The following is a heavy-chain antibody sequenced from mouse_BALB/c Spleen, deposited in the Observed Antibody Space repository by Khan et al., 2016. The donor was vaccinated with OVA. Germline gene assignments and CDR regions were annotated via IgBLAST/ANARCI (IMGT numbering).Heavy chain of an antibody. CDR3: AGGVRPTY. CDR1: SYSITSDYA. Sequence: EVQPQVLGPGLVKPSHSLFPTCTVISYSITSDYAWNWICQFPGNKLEWMGYINYSGITSYHPSLKSRISIIRDTSMKQFFLQLNSLTTEKTAKYYSAGGVRPTYWGQGTMLTVSA. CDR2: INYSGIT. V-gene: IGHV3-2*02. D-gene: IGHD2-14*01. J-gene: IGHJ3*01.